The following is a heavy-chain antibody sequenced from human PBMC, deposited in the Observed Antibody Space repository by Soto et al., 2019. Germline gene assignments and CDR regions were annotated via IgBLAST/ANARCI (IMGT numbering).Heavy chain of an antibody. V-gene: IGHV3-23*01. CDR2: SSGGGGRI. D-gene: IGHD2-2*01. Sequence: VQLLESGGGLVQPGGSLRLSCAASGFTFSNYDMSWVRQAPGKGLEWVSTSSGGGGRIYYADSVKGRFTISRDNSKNTLYMQMNSLRAEDTAVYYCAKRPASLVCFDYWGQGTLVTVSS. CDR1: GFTFSNYD. CDR3: AKRPASLVCFDY. J-gene: IGHJ4*02.